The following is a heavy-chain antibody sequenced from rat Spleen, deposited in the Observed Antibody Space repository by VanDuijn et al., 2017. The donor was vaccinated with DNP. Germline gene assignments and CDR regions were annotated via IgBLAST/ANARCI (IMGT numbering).Heavy chain of an antibody. CDR1: GFTFSDYY. Sequence: VQLVESGGGLVQPGRSLKLSCAASGFTFSDYYMAWVRQAPTKGLEWVAYIGSPAYAPYYTDSVKGRFAISRDNAKSTLYLQMNSLRSEDMATYYCVRWNSGHFDYWGQGVMVTVSS. D-gene: IGHD4-3*01. CDR2: IGSPAYAP. CDR3: VRWNSGHFDY. V-gene: IGHV5-22*01. J-gene: IGHJ2*01.